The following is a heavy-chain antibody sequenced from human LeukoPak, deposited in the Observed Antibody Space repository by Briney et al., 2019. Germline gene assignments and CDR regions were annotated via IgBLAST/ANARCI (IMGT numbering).Heavy chain of an antibody. CDR2: ISRSSNYI. Sequence: GGSLRLSCAASGFTFSSYAMNWVRQAPGKGLEWVSSISRSSNYIYYADSVKGRLTISRDNAKNSLYLQMNSLRAEDTAVYYCARELTYSDYWGQGTLVTVSS. J-gene: IGHJ4*02. CDR1: GFTFSSYA. V-gene: IGHV3-21*01. CDR3: ARELTYSDY. D-gene: IGHD4-11*01.